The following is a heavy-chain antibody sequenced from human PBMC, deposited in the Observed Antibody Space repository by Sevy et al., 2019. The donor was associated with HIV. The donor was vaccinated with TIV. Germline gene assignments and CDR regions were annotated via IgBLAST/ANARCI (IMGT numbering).Heavy chain of an antibody. J-gene: IGHJ6*03. D-gene: IGHD6-19*01. Sequence: SETLSLTCTVSGGSISSYYWSWIRQPPGKGLEWIGYIYYSGSTNYNPSLKSRVTISVDTSKNQFSLKLSSVTAADTAVYYCARMRSDSSGWYPRYYYYYMDVWGKGTTVTVSS. CDR1: GGSISSYY. V-gene: IGHV4-59*08. CDR2: IYYSGST. CDR3: ARMRSDSSGWYPRYYYYYMDV.